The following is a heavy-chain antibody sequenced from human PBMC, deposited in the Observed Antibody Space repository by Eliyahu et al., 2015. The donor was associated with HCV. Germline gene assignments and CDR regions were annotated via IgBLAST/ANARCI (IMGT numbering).Heavy chain of an antibody. V-gene: IGHV4-34*01. CDR3: ARRGAVGARYLYYYGMDV. D-gene: IGHD1-26*01. Sequence: QVQLQQWGAGLLKPSETLSLTCAVYGGSFSGXYWXWIRXPPGKGLEWIGEINHSGSTNYNPSLKSRVTISVDTSKNQFSLKLSSVTAADTAVYYCARRGAVGARYLYYYGMDVWGQGTTVTVSS. CDR1: GGSFSGXY. J-gene: IGHJ6*02. CDR2: INHSGST.